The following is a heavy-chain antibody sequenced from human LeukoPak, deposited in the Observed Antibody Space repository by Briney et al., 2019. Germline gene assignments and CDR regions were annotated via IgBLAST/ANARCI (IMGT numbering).Heavy chain of an antibody. CDR3: ASGQLDYDILTGYYKDYYYYGMDV. V-gene: IGHV1-46*01. D-gene: IGHD3-9*01. CDR1: GYTFTSYY. J-gene: IGHJ6*02. CDR2: INPSGGST. Sequence: ASVKVSCKASGYTFTSYYMHWVRQAPGQGLEWMGIINPSGGSTSYAQKFQGRVTMTRDTSTSTVYMELSSLRSEATAVYYCASGQLDYDILTGYYKDYYYYGMDVWGQGTTVTVSS.